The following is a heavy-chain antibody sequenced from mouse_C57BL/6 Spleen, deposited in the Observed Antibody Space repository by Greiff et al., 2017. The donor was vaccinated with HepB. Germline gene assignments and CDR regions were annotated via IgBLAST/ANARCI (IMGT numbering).Heavy chain of an antibody. Sequence: VQLQQSGPELVKPGASVKISCKASGYAFSSSWMNWVKQRPGKGLEWIGRICPGDGDTNYNGKFKGKATLTADKSSSTAYMQLSSLTSEDSAVYFCARSGYDYDGGDYYFDYWGQGTTLTVSS. V-gene: IGHV1-82*01. CDR1: GYAFSSSW. D-gene: IGHD2-4*01. CDR2: ICPGDGDT. CDR3: ARSGYDYDGGDYYFDY. J-gene: IGHJ2*01.